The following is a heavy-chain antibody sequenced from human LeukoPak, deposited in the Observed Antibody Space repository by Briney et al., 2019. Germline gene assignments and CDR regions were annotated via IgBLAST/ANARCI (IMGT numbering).Heavy chain of an antibody. D-gene: IGHD5-12*01. Sequence: SETLSLTCTVSGGSISSYYWSWIRQPPGKGLEWIGYIYYSGSSNYNPSLKSRVTISVDTSKNQFSLKLSSVTAADTAVYYCARDPGYSGYDYLTYFDYWGQGTLVTVSS. CDR1: GGSISSYY. CDR2: IYYSGSS. V-gene: IGHV4-59*12. J-gene: IGHJ4*02. CDR3: ARDPGYSGYDYLTYFDY.